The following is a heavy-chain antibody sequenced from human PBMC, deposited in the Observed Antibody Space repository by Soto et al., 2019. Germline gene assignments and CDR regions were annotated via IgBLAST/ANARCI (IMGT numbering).Heavy chain of an antibody. D-gene: IGHD3-22*01. Sequence: QVQLQESGPGLVKPSGTLSLTCAVSGGSVNTDYWWSWVRQPPGKGLEWIGEVHHSGTTNYIQSLTSRLTMSVDKSGNQVSLKLSSVTAADTAVYYCARLFYYDSSGFDYWGQGTLVTVSS. CDR2: VHHSGTT. J-gene: IGHJ4*02. CDR1: GGSVNTDYW. V-gene: IGHV4-4*02. CDR3: ARLFYYDSSGFDY.